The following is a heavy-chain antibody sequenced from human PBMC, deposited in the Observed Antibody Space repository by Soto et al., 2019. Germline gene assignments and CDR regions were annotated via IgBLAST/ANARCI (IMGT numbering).Heavy chain of an antibody. V-gene: IGHV4-31*03. D-gene: IGHD2-8*01. CDR3: ARGYLPKRAIVLMVYAPPNFDY. CDR1: GGSISSGGYY. Sequence: QVQLQESGPGLVKPSQTLSLTCTVSGGSISSGGYYWSWIRQHPGKGLEWIGYIYYSGSTYYNPSLKSRVTISVDTSKNQFSLKLSSVTAADTAVYYCARGYLPKRAIVLMVYAPPNFDYWGQGTLVTVSS. CDR2: IYYSGST. J-gene: IGHJ4*02.